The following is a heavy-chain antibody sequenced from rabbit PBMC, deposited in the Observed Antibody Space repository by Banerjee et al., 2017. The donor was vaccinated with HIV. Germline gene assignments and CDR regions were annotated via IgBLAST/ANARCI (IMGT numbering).Heavy chain of an antibody. CDR1: GFSFSSGYD. J-gene: IGHJ4*01. CDR2: IYTGSGST. CDR3: AREIPATGSYEL. D-gene: IGHD5-1*01. Sequence: QEQLVESGGGLVKPGASLTLTCKASGFSFSSGYDMCWVRQAPGMGLEWIACIYTGSGSTYYANWAKGRFTVSKTSSTTVTLQMTSLTAADTATYFCAREIPATGSYELWGPGTLVTVS. V-gene: IGHV1S45*01.